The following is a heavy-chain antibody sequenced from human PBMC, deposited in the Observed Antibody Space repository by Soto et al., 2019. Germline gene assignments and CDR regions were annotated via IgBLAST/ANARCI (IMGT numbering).Heavy chain of an antibody. V-gene: IGHV3-30-3*01. J-gene: IGHJ6*02. CDR2: ISFDGSNK. CDR1: GFTFSSYW. Sequence: GGSLRLSCAASGFTFSSYWMHWVRQAPGKGLEWLAVISFDGSNKYYADSVKGRFTISRDNSKNTLYLQMNSLRAEDTAVYFCARGVITIFGVVIITDYGMDVWGQGTTVTVSS. D-gene: IGHD3-3*01. CDR3: ARGVITIFGVVIITDYGMDV.